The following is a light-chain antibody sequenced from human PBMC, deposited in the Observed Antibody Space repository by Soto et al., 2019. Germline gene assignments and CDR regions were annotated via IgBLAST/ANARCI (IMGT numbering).Light chain of an antibody. CDR2: GTT. CDR1: PSKTGAGFD. J-gene: IGLJ3*02. V-gene: IGLV1-40*01. Sequence: QSVLTQPPSVSGAPGQRITISCTGSPSKTGAGFDVHRYQQFPAPAPKLPIYGTTSRPSGVPDRFSGSQSGTSASLAITGLQAGDEADYYCQSYDTSLSGAWVFGGGTKLTVL. CDR3: QSYDTSLSGAWV.